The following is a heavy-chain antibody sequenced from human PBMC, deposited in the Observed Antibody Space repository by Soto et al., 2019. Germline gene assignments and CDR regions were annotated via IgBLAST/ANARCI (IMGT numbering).Heavy chain of an antibody. J-gene: IGHJ4*02. CDR2: XSXXXTT. V-gene: IGHV4-59*08. CDR3: ARRYGSSFDY. Sequence: XXTLSLTCTVSGGSISSYYWSWIRQPPGXXXXXXXXXSXXXTTXXKNXXXXXXXTXXXTXXXQLYLTMSFATADETAVYYCARRYGSSFDYWGQGTLVNVSS. D-gene: IGHD5-18*01. CDR1: GGSISSYY.